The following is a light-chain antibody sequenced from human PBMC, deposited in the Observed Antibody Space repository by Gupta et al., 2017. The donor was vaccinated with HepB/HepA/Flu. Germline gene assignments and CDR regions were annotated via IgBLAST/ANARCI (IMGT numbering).Light chain of an antibody. J-gene: IGLJ2*01. V-gene: IGLV2-11*01. CDR1: SSDVGGYNY. Sequence: SALTQPRSVSGSPGQSVTISCTGTSSDVGGYNYVSWYQQHPGKAPKLMIYDVTKRPSGVPDRFSGSKSGNTASLTISGLQAEDEADYYCCAYGGRDTLVFGGGTKLTVL. CDR3: CAYGGRDTLV. CDR2: DVT.